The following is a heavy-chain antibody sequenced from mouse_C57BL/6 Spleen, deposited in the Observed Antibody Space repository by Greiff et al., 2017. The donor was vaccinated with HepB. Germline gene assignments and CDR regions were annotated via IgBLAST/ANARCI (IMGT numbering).Heavy chain of an antibody. CDR2: IYWDDDK. CDR1: GFSLSTSGMG. J-gene: IGHJ2*01. CDR3: ARMGTTVVRGYYFDY. Sequence: QVTLKESGPGILQSSQTLSLTCSFSGFSLSTSGMGVSWIRQPSGKGLEWLAHIYWDDDKRYNPSLKSRLTISKDTSRNQVFLKITSVDTADTATYYCARMGTTVVRGYYFDYWGQGTTLTVSS. V-gene: IGHV8-12*01. D-gene: IGHD1-1*01.